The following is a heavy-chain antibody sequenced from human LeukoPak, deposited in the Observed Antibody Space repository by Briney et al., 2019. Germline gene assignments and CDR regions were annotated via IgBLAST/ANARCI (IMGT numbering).Heavy chain of an antibody. CDR3: ARGEGSYSDY. CDR2: IRSDGGYT. CDR1: GFTFSNYW. J-gene: IGHJ4*02. Sequence: GGSLRLSCAASGFTFSNYWMHWVRQAPGKGLVWVSRIRSDGGYTSYADSVKGRLTISRDNAKNTLYLQMNNLRAEDTAVYYCARGEGSYSDYWGQGTLVTVSS. D-gene: IGHD1-26*01. V-gene: IGHV3-74*01.